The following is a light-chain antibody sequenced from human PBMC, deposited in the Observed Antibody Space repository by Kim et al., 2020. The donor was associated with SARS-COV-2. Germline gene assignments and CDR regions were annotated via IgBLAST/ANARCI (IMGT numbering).Light chain of an antibody. CDR2: RAS. CDR3: QQYINWPPPGT. CDR1: QSVSSN. J-gene: IGKJ2*02. Sequence: EIVMTQSPATLSASPGERVALSCRASQSVSSNLAWYQQKPGQAPRLLIYRASTRATGIPARFGGSGSGTEFALTINSLQPEDFAVYYCQQYINWPPPGTFGQGTKLEI. V-gene: IGKV3-15*01.